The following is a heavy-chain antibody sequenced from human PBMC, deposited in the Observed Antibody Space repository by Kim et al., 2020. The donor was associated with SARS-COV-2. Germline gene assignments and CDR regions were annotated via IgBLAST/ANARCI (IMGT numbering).Heavy chain of an antibody. V-gene: IGHV3-15*01. J-gene: IGHJ4*02. CDR1: GFTCNKVW. D-gene: IGHD2-21*01. CDR2: IRSKADGGTA. Sequence: GGFLRLSCAASGFTCNKVWLSWVRQAPGKGLEWGGRIRSKADGGTADYAAPVKGRFTISRDDSKNKLYLQMNGLRAQDTDFYHCTTDYERIGGLCDGETCYPASLWGQGTLVTVSS. CDR3: TTDYERIGGLCDGETCYPASL.